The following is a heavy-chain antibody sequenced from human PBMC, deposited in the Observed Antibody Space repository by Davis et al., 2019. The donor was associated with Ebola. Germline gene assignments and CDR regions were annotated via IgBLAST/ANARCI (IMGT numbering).Heavy chain of an antibody. Sequence: AASVKVSCKASGYTFTNYGISWVRQAPGQGLEWMGWISAYGDTNYAQKLQGRVTMTTDTSTSTAYMELRSLRSDDTAVYYCARDRRSGWYQGYFDYWGQGTLVTVSS. CDR1: GYTFTNYG. CDR3: ARDRRSGWYQGYFDY. D-gene: IGHD6-19*01. J-gene: IGHJ4*02. CDR2: ISAYGDT. V-gene: IGHV1-18*01.